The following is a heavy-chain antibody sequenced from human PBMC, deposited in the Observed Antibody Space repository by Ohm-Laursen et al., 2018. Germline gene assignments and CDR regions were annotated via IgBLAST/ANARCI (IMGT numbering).Heavy chain of an antibody. J-gene: IGHJ4*02. CDR1: GFTFSNYA. Sequence: SLRLSCAASGFTFSNYAMTWVRQAPGKGLEWVSGISVSGSSTDYADPVKGRFTISRDNSKNTLYLQMNSLRAEDTAVYYYAKGTTDVDYWGQGTLVTVSS. D-gene: IGHD1-1*01. V-gene: IGHV3-23*01. CDR3: AKGTTDVDY. CDR2: ISVSGSST.